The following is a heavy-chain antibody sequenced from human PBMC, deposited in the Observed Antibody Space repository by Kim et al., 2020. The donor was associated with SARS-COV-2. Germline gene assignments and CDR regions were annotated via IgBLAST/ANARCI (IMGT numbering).Heavy chain of an antibody. CDR3: AINPGIAAAGNQDSFDY. CDR2: ISSSSSYI. CDR1: GFTFSSYS. D-gene: IGHD6-13*01. V-gene: IGHV3-21*01. Sequence: GGSLRLSCAASGFTFSSYSMNWVRQAPGKGLEWASSISSSSSYIYYADSVKGRFTISRDNAKNSLYLQMNSLRAEDTAVYYCAINPGIAAAGNQDSFDYWGQGTLVTVSS. J-gene: IGHJ4*02.